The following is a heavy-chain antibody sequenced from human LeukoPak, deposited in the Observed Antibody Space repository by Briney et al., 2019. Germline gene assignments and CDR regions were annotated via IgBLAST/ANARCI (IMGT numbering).Heavy chain of an antibody. V-gene: IGHV3-30-3*01. CDR1: GFTFSSYA. CDR3: ARDHPLCVNAFDI. D-gene: IGHD3-10*02. Sequence: GGSLRLSCAASGFTFSSYAMHWVRQAPGKGLEWVAVISYDGGNKYYADSVKGRFTISRDNSKNTLYLQMNSLRAEDTAVYYCARDHPLCVNAFDIWGQGTMVTVSS. CDR2: ISYDGGNK. J-gene: IGHJ3*02.